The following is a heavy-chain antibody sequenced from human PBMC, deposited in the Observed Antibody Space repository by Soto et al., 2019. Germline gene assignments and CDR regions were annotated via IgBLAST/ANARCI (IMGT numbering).Heavy chain of an antibody. V-gene: IGHV3-21*04. CDR2: ISSDGSYI. CDR1: DFTLSGYS. D-gene: IGHD2-2*02. CDR3: ARDQCPTTSFYTWVLCDY. J-gene: IGHJ4*02. Sequence: EVHLVESGGSLVKPGGSLRLSCAASDFTLSGYSVIWVRQAPGKGLEWVSSISSDGSYIYYADSVKGRFGISRDNAKNSVYLEMISLRAEDTAVYYCARDQCPTTSFYTWVLCDYWGQGTLVTVSS.